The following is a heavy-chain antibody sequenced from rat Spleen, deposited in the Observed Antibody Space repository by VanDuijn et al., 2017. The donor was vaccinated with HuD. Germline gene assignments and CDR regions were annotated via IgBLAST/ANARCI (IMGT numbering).Heavy chain of an antibody. Sequence: EVQLVESGGGLVQPGRSMKLSCAVSGLTFNNYYMAWVRQAPMKGLEWVASISHDGGNAYYRDSVKGRFTISRDNAKTTQYLQMDSLRSEDTATYYCARRHYDGAYGYFDFWGPGTMVTVSS. J-gene: IGHJ1*01. CDR2: ISHDGGNA. V-gene: IGHV5-25*01. CDR1: GLTFNNYY. CDR3: ARRHYDGAYGYFDF. D-gene: IGHD1-12*02.